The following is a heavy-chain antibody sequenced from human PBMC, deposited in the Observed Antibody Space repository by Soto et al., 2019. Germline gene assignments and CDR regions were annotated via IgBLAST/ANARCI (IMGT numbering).Heavy chain of an antibody. J-gene: IGHJ4*02. Sequence: EVQLLESGGGLVQPGASLRLSCAASGFTFSSYAMSWVRQAPGKGLEWVSVISGSDDSTYYADSVKGRFTISRDNTKNILNMQIISLRAEDTAVYYCAKRSSSSTLDYWGQGTLVTVSS. D-gene: IGHD6-6*01. V-gene: IGHV3-23*01. CDR3: AKRSSSSTLDY. CDR1: GFTFSSYA. CDR2: ISGSDDST.